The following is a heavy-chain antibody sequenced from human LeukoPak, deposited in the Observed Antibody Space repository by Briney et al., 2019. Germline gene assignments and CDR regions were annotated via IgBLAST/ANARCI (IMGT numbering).Heavy chain of an antibody. CDR2: IYTSGST. CDR3: ARVFDYGDESPGYYYGMDV. V-gene: IGHV4-4*07. J-gene: IGHJ6*02. Sequence: SETLSFTCTVSGGSISSYYWSWIRQPAGNGLEWIGRIYTSGSTNYNPSLKSRVTMSVDTSKNQFSLKLSSVTAADTAVYYCARVFDYGDESPGYYYGMDVWGQGTTVTVSS. D-gene: IGHD4-17*01. CDR1: GGSISSYY.